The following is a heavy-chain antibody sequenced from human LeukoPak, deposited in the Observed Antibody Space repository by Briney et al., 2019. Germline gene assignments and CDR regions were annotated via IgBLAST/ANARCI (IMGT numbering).Heavy chain of an antibody. V-gene: IGHV4-59*08. D-gene: IGHD4-23*01. CDR2: IYYSGST. J-gene: IGHJ4*02. CDR3: ARTTVVTHWDFDY. CDR1: GGSISSYY. Sequence: SETLSLICTVSGGSISSYYWSWIRQPPGKGLEWIGYIYYSGSTYYNPSLKSRVTISVDTSKNQFSLKLSSVTAADTAVYYCARTTVVTHWDFDYWGQGTLVTVSS.